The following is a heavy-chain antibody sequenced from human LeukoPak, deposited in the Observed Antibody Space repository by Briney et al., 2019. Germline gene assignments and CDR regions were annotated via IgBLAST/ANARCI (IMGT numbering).Heavy chain of an antibody. CDR1: GGSISGYY. D-gene: IGHD6-6*01. Sequence: PSETLPLTCTVSGGSISGYYWSWIRRPPGKGLEWIGYIHYSGSTNYNPSLKSRVTISEDTFKSQFSLKLSSVTAADTAVYYCARDLSASSGFDSWGQGTLVTVSS. J-gene: IGHJ5*01. CDR2: IHYSGST. V-gene: IGHV4-59*01. CDR3: ARDLSASSGFDS.